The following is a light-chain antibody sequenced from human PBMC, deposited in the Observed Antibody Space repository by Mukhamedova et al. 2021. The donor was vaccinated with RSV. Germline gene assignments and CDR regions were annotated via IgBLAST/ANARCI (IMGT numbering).Light chain of an antibody. CDR3: QQYDKWPPLT. Sequence: WYQRRVHGKVPKLLIYAASTLQSGVPSRFSGSGSGTDFTLTISSLQSEDFALYYCQQYDKWPPLTFGGGTKVEIK. V-gene: IGKV1-27*01. CDR2: AAS. J-gene: IGKJ4*01.